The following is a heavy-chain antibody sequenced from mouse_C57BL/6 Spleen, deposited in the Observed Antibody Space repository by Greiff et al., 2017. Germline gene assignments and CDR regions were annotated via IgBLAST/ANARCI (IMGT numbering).Heavy chain of an antibody. CDR3: ARHGVVAEGWYFDV. J-gene: IGHJ1*03. D-gene: IGHD1-1*01. CDR1: GFTFSSYG. Sequence: EVKVVESGGDLVKPGGSLKLSCAASGFTFSSYGLSWVRPTPDKRLEWVATISSGGSYNYYPDSVKGRFTISRDNAKNTLYLQMSSLKSEDTAMYYCARHGVVAEGWYFDVWGTGTTVTVSS. V-gene: IGHV5-6*01. CDR2: ISSGGSYN.